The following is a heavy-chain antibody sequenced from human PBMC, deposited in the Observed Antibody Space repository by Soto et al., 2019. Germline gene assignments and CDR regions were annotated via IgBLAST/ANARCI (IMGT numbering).Heavy chain of an antibody. CDR1: GYTFTSYG. J-gene: IGHJ6*02. CDR3: ARDQVAKWAPGSAMVNYYYGMDA. CDR2: ISVDDGDT. D-gene: IGHD5-18*01. V-gene: IGHV1-18*04. Sequence: ASVKVSCKASGYTFTSYGISWVRQAPGQGFEWMGWISVDDGDTNYAQNFQGRVTMSTDTSTSTAYMEMRSLRSDDTAVYYCARDQVAKWAPGSAMVNYYYGMDAWGQGTTVTVSS.